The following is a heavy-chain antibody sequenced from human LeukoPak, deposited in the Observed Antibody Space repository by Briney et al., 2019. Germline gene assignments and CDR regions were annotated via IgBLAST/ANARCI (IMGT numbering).Heavy chain of an antibody. Sequence: SETLSLTCAVYGGSFSGYYWSWIRQPPGKGLEWIGEINHSGSTNYNPSLKSRVTISVDTSKNQFSLKLSSVTAADTAVYYCASHMESTISCYIYWGQGTLVTVSS. CDR1: GGSFSGYY. J-gene: IGHJ4*02. V-gene: IGHV4-34*01. CDR2: INHSGST. CDR3: ASHMESTISCYIY. D-gene: IGHD2-2*02.